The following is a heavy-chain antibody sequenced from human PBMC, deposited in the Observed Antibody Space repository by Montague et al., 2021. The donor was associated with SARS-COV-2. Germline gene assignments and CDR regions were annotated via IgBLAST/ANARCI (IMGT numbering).Heavy chain of an antibody. D-gene: IGHD5-12*01. CDR1: GGSISSSTYY. V-gene: IGHV4-39*01. Sequence: SETLSLTCTVSGGSISSSTYYWGWIRQPPGKGLEWIGSTYYSGSTYYNPSLKSRVTISVDTSKNQFSLKLSSVTAADTAVYYCARHGWGWLRLLRPFDYWGQGTLVTVSS. CDR2: TYYSGST. J-gene: IGHJ4*02. CDR3: ARHGWGWLRLLRPFDY.